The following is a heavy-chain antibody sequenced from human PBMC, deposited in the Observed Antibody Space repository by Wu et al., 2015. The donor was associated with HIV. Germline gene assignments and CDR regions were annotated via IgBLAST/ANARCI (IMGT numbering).Heavy chain of an antibody. J-gene: IGHJ4*02. CDR3: TGGGGRTSMDPFDF. CDR1: GATFSNYG. V-gene: IGHV1-69*13. D-gene: IGHD5-18*01. CDR2: LIPMYGTA. Sequence: QVQLLQSGAEVKNPGSSVRVSCKASGATFSNYGLSWVRQAPGQGLEWVGRLIPMYGTANYAQKFQDRVTITADESTSTAYMGVSSLRSDDTAVYYCTGGGGRTSMDPFDFWGQGTLVTVSS.